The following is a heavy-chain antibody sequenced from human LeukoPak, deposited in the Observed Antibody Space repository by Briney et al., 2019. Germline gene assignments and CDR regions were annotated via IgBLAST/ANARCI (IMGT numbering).Heavy chain of an antibody. D-gene: IGHD1-14*01. Sequence: GGSLRLSCAGSEFIFSNYWMNWVRQAPGKGLEWVANIKQNASETYYVDSVKGRFTISRDNAKNSLYLQMNSLRAADTAIYYCARGSSNTGFAYWGQGTLVTVSS. CDR3: ARGSSNTGFAY. J-gene: IGHJ4*02. CDR1: EFIFSNYW. V-gene: IGHV3-7*01. CDR2: IKQNASET.